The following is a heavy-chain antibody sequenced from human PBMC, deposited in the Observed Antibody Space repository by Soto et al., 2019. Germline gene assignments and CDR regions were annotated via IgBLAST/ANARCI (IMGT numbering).Heavy chain of an antibody. V-gene: IGHV5-10-1*01. J-gene: IGHJ4*02. Sequence: ESLKISCKGSGYSFTSYWISWARQMPRKGLEWMGRIDPSDSYTNYSPSFQGHVTISADKSISTAYLQWSSLKASDTAMYYCARHGRDHYDSSGYYPFDYWGQGTLVTVSS. CDR3: ARHGRDHYDSSGYYPFDY. CDR1: GYSFTSYW. D-gene: IGHD3-22*01. CDR2: IDPSDSYT.